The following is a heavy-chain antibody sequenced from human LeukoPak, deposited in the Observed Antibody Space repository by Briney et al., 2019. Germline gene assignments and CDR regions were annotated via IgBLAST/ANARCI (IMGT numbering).Heavy chain of an antibody. CDR3: ATDALNYGGPLSDFDY. Sequence: GGSLRLSCAASGFTFSSYWMSWVRQAPGKGLEWVANIKQDGGEKYYVDSVKGRFTISRDNAKNSLYLQMNSLTAEDTAVYYCATDALNYGGPLSDFDYWGQGTLVTVSS. V-gene: IGHV3-7*01. J-gene: IGHJ4*02. CDR1: GFTFSSYW. CDR2: IKQDGGEK. D-gene: IGHD4-23*01.